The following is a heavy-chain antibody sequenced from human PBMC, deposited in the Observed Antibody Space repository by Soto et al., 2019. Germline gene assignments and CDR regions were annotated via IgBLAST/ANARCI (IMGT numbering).Heavy chain of an antibody. J-gene: IGHJ4*01. V-gene: IGHV1-18*01. Sequence: ASVPDTFKATGYSFTRYGIDWVRPGPGQVPEWMRWISPYNGRTNYAQNVQGRVVMTTDISTNIVYLEVRGLRSDDTARYYRGRRQTGSYAMDYWGQGTMVTVSS. CDR3: GRRQTGSYAMDY. CDR1: GYSFTRYG. D-gene: IGHD1-26*01. CDR2: ISPYNGRT.